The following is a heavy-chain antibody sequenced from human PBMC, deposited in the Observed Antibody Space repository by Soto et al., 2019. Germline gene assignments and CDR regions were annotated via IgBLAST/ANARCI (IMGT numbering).Heavy chain of an antibody. J-gene: IGHJ4*02. CDR1: GFTFSSYG. CDR2: IWYDGSNK. V-gene: IGHV3-33*01. Sequence: QVQLVESGGGVVQPGRSLRLSCAASGFTFSSYGMHWVRQAPGKGLEWVAVIWYDGSNKYYTDSVKGRFTISRDNSKNTLYLQMNSLRAEDTAVYYCARDPVVEMATISFDYWGQGTLVTVSS. CDR3: ARDPVVEMATISFDY. D-gene: IGHD5-12*01.